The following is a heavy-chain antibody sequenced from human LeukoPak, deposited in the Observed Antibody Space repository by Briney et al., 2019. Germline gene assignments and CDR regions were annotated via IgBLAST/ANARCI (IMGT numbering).Heavy chain of an antibody. CDR2: ISSSGSTI. D-gene: IGHD3-9*01. CDR1: GFIFSNYW. J-gene: IGHJ4*02. Sequence: GGSLRLSCTASGFIFSNYWMNWVRQAPGKGLEWVSYISSSGSTIYYADSVKDRFTISRDNAKNSLYLQMNSLRAEDTAVYYCARDQFPYYDILTGYGGVDYWGQGTLVTVSS. CDR3: ARDQFPYYDILTGYGGVDY. V-gene: IGHV3-48*04.